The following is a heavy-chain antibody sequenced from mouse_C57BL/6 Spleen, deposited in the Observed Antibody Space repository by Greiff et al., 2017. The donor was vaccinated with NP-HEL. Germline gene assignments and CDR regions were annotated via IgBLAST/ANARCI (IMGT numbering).Heavy chain of an antibody. J-gene: IGHJ3*01. CDR3: ARSFLGRDAY. CDR1: GYTFTDYN. D-gene: IGHD4-1*01. V-gene: IGHV1-18*01. CDR2: INPNNGGT. Sequence: EVQLQQSGPELVKPGASVKIPCKASGYTFTDYNMDWVKQSHGKSLEWIGDINPNNGGTIYNQKFKGKATLTVDKSSSTAYMELRSLTSEDTAVYYCARSFLGRDAYWGQGTLVTVSA.